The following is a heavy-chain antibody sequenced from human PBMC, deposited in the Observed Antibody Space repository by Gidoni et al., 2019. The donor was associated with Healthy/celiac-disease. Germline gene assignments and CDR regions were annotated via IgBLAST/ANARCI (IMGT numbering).Heavy chain of an antibody. CDR2: ISYDGRNK. CDR1: GFTFSRYA. Sequence: QVQLVASGGGVVQPGRSPRLSCAASGFTFSRYAMHWVRQAPGKGLEWVEVISYDGRNKYYADSVKGRFTITRDNSKNTLYLQMNSLRAEDTAVYYCASSQGPGIAVADLNYYYYGMDVWGQGTTVTVSS. J-gene: IGHJ6*02. D-gene: IGHD6-19*01. V-gene: IGHV3-30*04. CDR3: ASSQGPGIAVADLNYYYYGMDV.